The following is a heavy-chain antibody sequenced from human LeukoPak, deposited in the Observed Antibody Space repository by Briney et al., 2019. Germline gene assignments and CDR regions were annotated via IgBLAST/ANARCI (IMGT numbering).Heavy chain of an antibody. D-gene: IGHD6-19*01. J-gene: IGHJ5*02. Sequence: SETLSLTCTVSGGSISSGCYYWSWIRQPPGKGLEWIGCIYHSGSSYYNPSLKSRVTISVDRSKNQFSLKLSSVTAADTAVYYCARIVDYSSGWFRVMGWFGPWGQGTLVTVSS. CDR3: ARIVDYSSGWFRVMGWFGP. CDR2: IYHSGSS. CDR1: GGSISSGCYY. V-gene: IGHV4-30-2*01.